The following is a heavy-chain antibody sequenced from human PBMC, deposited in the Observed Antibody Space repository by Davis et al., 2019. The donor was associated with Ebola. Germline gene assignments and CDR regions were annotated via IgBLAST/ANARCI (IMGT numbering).Heavy chain of an antibody. V-gene: IGHV4-39*01. J-gene: IGHJ4*02. CDR1: GGSISSSSYN. CDR2: IYYSGSM. Sequence: MPSETLSLTCTVSGGSISSSSYNWGWIRQPPGKGLEWIGTIYYSGSMYYNPSLFSRITISVDRSKNQLSLNLRSATAADTAVYFCARLRPVEGDYCRGLNCYSLFDYWGQGTLATVSS. CDR3: ARLRPVEGDYCRGLNCYSLFDY. D-gene: IGHD2-15*01.